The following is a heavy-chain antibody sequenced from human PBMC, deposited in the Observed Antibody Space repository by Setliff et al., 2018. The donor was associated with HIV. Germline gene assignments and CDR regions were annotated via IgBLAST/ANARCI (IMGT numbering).Heavy chain of an antibody. CDR2: IYHTANT. V-gene: IGHV4-39*01. D-gene: IGHD1-26*01. Sequence: SETLSLTCSVFGGSISTYSYYWGWVRQPPGMGLEWIGSIYHTANTHYSPSLETRVAIFVDTSKNQFSLRLSSVTAADSAMYYCVRHDPPNSGRFYFDLWGRGTLVTISS. CDR1: GGSISTYSYY. CDR3: VRHDPPNSGRFYFDL. J-gene: IGHJ4*01.